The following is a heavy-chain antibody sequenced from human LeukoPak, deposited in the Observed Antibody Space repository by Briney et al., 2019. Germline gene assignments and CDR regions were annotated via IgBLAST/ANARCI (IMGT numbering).Heavy chain of an antibody. CDR1: GGSINSYY. D-gene: IGHD4-17*01. CDR2: IYNSGST. J-gene: IGHJ5*02. CDR3: ARTTVTNSVGDWFDP. Sequence: SETLSLTCTVSGGSINSYYWSWIRQPPGKGLEWIGYIYNSGSTNYNPSLKSRVTISVDTSKNQFSLKLSSVTAADTAVYYCARTTVTNSVGDWFDPWGQGTLVTVSS. V-gene: IGHV4-59*08.